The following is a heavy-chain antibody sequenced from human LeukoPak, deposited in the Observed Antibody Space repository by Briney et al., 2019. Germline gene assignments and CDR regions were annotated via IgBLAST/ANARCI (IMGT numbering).Heavy chain of an antibody. Sequence: SSETLTLTCTVSDDSISTNSYYWSWIRQPPGKGLECIGTLHFSGTPYYSLSLNSRISISVDTSKKQFSLKLRSVTATDTAVYYCTRGGDPYKVGNFWGQGTLVTVSS. CDR2: LHFSGTP. J-gene: IGHJ4*02. D-gene: IGHD2-21*01. CDR1: DDSISTNSYY. CDR3: TRGGDPYKVGNF. V-gene: IGHV4-39*01.